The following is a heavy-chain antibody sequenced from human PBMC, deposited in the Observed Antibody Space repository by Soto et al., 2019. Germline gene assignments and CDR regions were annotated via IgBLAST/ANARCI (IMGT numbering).Heavy chain of an antibody. J-gene: IGHJ2*01. CDR1: GYTFSNYG. CDR3: ARCYCSIGSCYTCWHFDL. Sequence: QVQLVQSGPEVKKPGASVKVSCQASGYTFSNYGISWVRQAPGQGLEWMGWIGPYNGNTDYAQNFQGRVTMTRDTSTNTAYMELRSLRSDDTALYSCARCYCSIGSCYTCWHFDLWGRGALLTVSS. D-gene: IGHD2-15*01. CDR2: IGPYNGNT. V-gene: IGHV1-18*01.